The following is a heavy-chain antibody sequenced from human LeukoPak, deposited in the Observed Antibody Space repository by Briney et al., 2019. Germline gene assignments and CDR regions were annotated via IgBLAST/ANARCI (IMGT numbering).Heavy chain of an antibody. CDR1: GGSISSYY. CDR3: ARETFRGVSLG. J-gene: IGHJ4*02. D-gene: IGHD3-10*01. Sequence: PSETLSLTCTVSGGSISSYYWSWIRQPPGKGLEWIGYIYYSGSTNYKPSLKSRVTMSVDTSKNQFSLKLSSVTAADTAVYYCARETFRGVSLGWGQGTLVTVSS. V-gene: IGHV4-59*12. CDR2: IYYSGST.